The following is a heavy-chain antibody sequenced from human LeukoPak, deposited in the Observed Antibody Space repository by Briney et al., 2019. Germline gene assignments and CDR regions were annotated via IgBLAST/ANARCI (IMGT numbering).Heavy chain of an antibody. CDR1: GLTVNTNY. Sequence: GGSLRLSCAVSGLTVNTNYMTWVRQAPGKGLEWVSVIYSVGSTYYADSVKGRFTISRDNSKNTLYLQMNSLRAEDTAVYYCARETGMPYYFDYWGQGTLVTVSS. CDR3: ARETGMPYYFDY. CDR2: IYSVGST. J-gene: IGHJ4*02. D-gene: IGHD1-14*01. V-gene: IGHV3-53*01.